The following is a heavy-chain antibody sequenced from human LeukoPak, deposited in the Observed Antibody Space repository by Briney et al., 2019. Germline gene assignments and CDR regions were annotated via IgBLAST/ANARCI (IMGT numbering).Heavy chain of an antibody. CDR3: ARGYCGGDCLPWDNWFDP. Sequence: ASVKVSCKASGYTFTGYYMHWVRQVPGQGLEWMGWINPNSGGTNYAQKFQGRVTMTRDTSISTAYMELSRLRSDDTAVYYCARGYCGGDCLPWDNWFDPWGQGTLVTVSS. J-gene: IGHJ5*02. CDR2: INPNSGGT. CDR1: GYTFTGYY. D-gene: IGHD2-21*02. V-gene: IGHV1-2*02.